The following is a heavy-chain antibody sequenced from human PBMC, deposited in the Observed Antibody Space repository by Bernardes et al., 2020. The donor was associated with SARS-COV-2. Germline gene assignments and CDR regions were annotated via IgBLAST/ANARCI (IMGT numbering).Heavy chain of an antibody. CDR3: ARDMLGATSIDY. Sequence: ASVKVSCKASGYTFSSYYIHWVRQAPGQGLEWMGIINPSGGSTTYAQKFQGRVTMTRDTSTSTVYMELSSLRSEDTAVYYCARDMLGATSIDYWGQGTLVTVSS. D-gene: IGHD1-26*01. CDR2: INPSGGST. CDR1: GYTFSSYY. V-gene: IGHV1-46*01. J-gene: IGHJ4*02.